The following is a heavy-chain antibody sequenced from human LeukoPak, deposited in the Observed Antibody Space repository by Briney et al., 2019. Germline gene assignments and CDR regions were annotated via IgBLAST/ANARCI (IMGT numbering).Heavy chain of an antibody. CDR3: ARQAAMIGYY. CDR2: INHSGST. Sequence: PSETLSLTCAVYGGSFSGYNWSWIRQPPGKGLEWIGEINHSGSTIYHPSLKSRVSILIDTSKNQFSLNLNSVTAADTAVYFCARQAAMIGYYWGQGTLVTVSS. D-gene: IGHD3-22*01. V-gene: IGHV4-34*01. CDR1: GGSFSGYN. J-gene: IGHJ4*02.